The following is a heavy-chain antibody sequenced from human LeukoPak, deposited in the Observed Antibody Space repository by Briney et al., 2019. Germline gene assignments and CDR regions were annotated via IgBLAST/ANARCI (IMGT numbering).Heavy chain of an antibody. D-gene: IGHD6-13*01. Sequence: GGSLTLSSAASGFTFSNYGMHWVRQAPGKGLEWVAVISYDGSNKYYADSVKGRFTISRDNSKNTLYLQMNSLRAEDTAVYYCAKGGEVSSWYKRLKLYFDSWSRGTLVTVSS. CDR3: AKGGEVSSWYKRLKLYFDS. CDR1: GFTFSNYG. V-gene: IGHV3-30*18. J-gene: IGHJ4*02. CDR2: ISYDGSNK.